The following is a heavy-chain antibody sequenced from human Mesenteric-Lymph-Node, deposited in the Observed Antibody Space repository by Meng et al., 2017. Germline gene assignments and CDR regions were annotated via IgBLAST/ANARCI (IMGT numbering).Heavy chain of an antibody. D-gene: IGHD2-2*01. CDR3: SRDSSNDY. V-gene: IGHV3-21*01. J-gene: IGHJ4*02. CDR1: GFTFSSYS. Sequence: GESLKISCAASGFTFSSYSMDWVRQAPGKGLEWVSSISSSSSYIYYADSVKGRFTISRDNAKNTLYLQMNSLRADDTAVYYCSRDSSNDYWGQGTLVTVSS. CDR2: ISSSSSYI.